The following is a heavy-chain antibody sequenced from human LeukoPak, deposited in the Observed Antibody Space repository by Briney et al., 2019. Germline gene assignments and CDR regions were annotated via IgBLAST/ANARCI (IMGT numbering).Heavy chain of an antibody. D-gene: IGHD1-26*01. CDR3: APEALPYSGSYYY. CDR1: GFTFSTYA. Sequence: GGSLRLSCAASGFTFSTYAMSWVRQAPGKGLEWVSTISGPGGGTFYADSVKGRFTISRDNSKSTLYLQMNSLRGEDTAVYFCAPEALPYSGSYYYRGQGTLVTVSS. CDR2: ISGPGGGT. V-gene: IGHV3-23*01. J-gene: IGHJ4*02.